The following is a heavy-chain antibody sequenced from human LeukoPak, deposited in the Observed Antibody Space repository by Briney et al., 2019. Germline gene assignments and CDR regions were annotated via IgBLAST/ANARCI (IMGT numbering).Heavy chain of an antibody. J-gene: IGHJ4*02. CDR1: GFIFRSYG. Sequence: GGSLRLSCAASGFIFRSYGMHWVRQAPGKGLEWVAGIRYDGSNKYYVDSVKGRFTISRDNSKNTLYLQMNSLRAEDTAVYYCARRYFDYWGQGTLVTVSS. CDR2: IRYDGSNK. CDR3: ARRYFDY. V-gene: IGHV3-33*01.